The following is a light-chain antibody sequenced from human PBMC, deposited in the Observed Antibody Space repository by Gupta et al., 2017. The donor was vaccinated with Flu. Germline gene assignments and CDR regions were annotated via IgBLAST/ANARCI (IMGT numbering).Light chain of an antibody. J-gene: IGKJ4*01. Sequence: DIQMTQSPSSLSASVGDRVTITCQASQDISNYLTWYQQKPGKAPKLLIYDASNLETGVPSRFSGSGCSTDVSFPISSLQPEDIVTYYCHKYDNRPPLTFGGGTKVEIK. CDR3: HKYDNRPPLT. CDR2: DAS. CDR1: QDISNY. V-gene: IGKV1-33*01.